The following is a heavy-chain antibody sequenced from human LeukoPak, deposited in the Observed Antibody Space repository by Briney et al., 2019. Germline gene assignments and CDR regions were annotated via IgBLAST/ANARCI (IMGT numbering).Heavy chain of an antibody. Sequence: ASVNVSFKASGGTFSSYAISWVRQAPGQGLEWMGGIIPIFGTANYAQKFQGRVTITADESTSTAYMELSSLRSEDTAVYYCAREGVPAAMPTLYYFDYWGQGTLVTVSS. J-gene: IGHJ4*02. V-gene: IGHV1-69*13. CDR2: IIPIFGTA. CDR1: GGTFSSYA. CDR3: AREGVPAAMPTLYYFDY. D-gene: IGHD2-2*01.